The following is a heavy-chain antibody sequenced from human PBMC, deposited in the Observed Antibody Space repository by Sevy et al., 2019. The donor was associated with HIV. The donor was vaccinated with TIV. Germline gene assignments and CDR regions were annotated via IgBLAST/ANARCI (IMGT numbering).Heavy chain of an antibody. D-gene: IGHD2-21*02. V-gene: IGHV3-30-3*01. CDR2: ISHEGNYK. Sequence: GGSLRLSCAASGFTFSNYDMHWVRQAPGKGLEWVAVISHEGNYKNYADSVKVRFTISRDDFKNTLYLQMSSLRPEDTVVYFCARLFSCGGDSHYLDYWGQGALVTVSS. CDR3: ARLFSCGGDSHYLDY. J-gene: IGHJ4*02. CDR1: GFTFSNYD.